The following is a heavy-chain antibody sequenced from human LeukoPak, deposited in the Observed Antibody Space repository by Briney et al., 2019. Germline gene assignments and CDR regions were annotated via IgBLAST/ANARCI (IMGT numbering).Heavy chain of an antibody. J-gene: IGHJ5*02. CDR1: GGSISSGSYY. CDR2: IYTSGST. CDR3: ARDHRPGAPGRFDP. D-gene: IGHD6-6*01. V-gene: IGHV4-61*02. Sequence: SQTLSLTCTVSGGSISSGSYYWSWIRQPAGKGLEWIGRIYTSGSTNYNPSLKSRVTISVDTSKNQFSLKLSSVTAADTAVYYCARDHRPGAPGRFDPWGQGTLVTVSS.